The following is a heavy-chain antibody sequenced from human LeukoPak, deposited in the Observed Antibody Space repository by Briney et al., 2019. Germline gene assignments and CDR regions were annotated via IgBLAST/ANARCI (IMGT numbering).Heavy chain of an antibody. D-gene: IGHD6-19*01. Sequence: PGGSLRLSCAASGFTFSTYSMNWVRQAPGKGLEWVSSITSSSSSYLYYADSVKGRFTISRDNAKSSLYLQMNSLRAEDTAVYYCARDLYSSGWSYPHFDYWGQGTLVTVSS. V-gene: IGHV3-21*01. CDR2: ITSSSSSYL. CDR1: GFTFSTYS. J-gene: IGHJ4*02. CDR3: ARDLYSSGWSYPHFDY.